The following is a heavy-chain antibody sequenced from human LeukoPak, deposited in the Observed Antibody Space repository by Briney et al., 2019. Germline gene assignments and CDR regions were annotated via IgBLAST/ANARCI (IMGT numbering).Heavy chain of an antibody. CDR2: IRYDGSDK. J-gene: IGHJ4*02. V-gene: IGHV3-30*02. Sequence: GGSLRLSCAASGFSFSNYGMHWVRQAPGKGLEWVAFIRYDGSDKYYADSVKGRFTISRDNSKNTLYLQMNSLRAEDTAVYYCASRQGLGWHYVNWGQGTLVTVSS. CDR1: GFSFSNYG. D-gene: IGHD3-10*02. CDR3: ASRQGLGWHYVN.